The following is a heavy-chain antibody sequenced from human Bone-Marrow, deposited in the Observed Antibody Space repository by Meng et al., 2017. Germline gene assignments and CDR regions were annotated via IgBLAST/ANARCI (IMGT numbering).Heavy chain of an antibody. D-gene: IGHD3-16*01. Sequence: EVQLLESGGGLAQPGGSLRLSYAVSGFTFSSYAMSWVRQAPGRGLEWVSAISGSGGSTYYADSVKGRFTISRDNSKNTLYLQMNSLSAEDTAVYYCAKGGRLGVFDYWGQGTLVTVSS. CDR3: AKGGRLGVFDY. CDR1: GFTFSSYA. J-gene: IGHJ4*02. CDR2: ISGSGGST. V-gene: IGHV3-23*01.